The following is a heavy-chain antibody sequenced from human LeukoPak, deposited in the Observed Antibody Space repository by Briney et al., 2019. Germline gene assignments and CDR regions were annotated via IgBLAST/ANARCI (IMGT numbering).Heavy chain of an antibody. D-gene: IGHD6-25*01. V-gene: IGHV3-30-3*01. CDR1: GFTFSSYA. CDR3: ARGADYYYTDV. CDR2: ISYDGSNK. J-gene: IGHJ6*03. Sequence: TGGSLRLSCAASGFTFSSYAMHGVRQAPGKGLGGVAVISYDGSNKYYADSVKVRFTTSRDNPKNTLYLQMNRLRAEDTAVYYCARGADYYYTDVWGKGTTVTVPS.